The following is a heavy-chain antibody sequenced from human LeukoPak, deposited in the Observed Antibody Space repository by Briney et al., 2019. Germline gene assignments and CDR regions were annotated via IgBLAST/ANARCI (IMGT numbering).Heavy chain of an antibody. CDR1: GVTFSRYA. Sequence: GGSLRLSCAASGVTFSRYAMHWVRQAPGKGLEWVAAISSDGRDTFYTDSVKGRFTVSRDSSKNTLYLQMNSLRAEDTAVYFCASGKYRYGDNWFDPWGQGTLVTVSS. V-gene: IGHV3-30*04. J-gene: IGHJ5*02. D-gene: IGHD5-18*01. CDR3: ASGKYRYGDNWFDP. CDR2: ISSDGRDT.